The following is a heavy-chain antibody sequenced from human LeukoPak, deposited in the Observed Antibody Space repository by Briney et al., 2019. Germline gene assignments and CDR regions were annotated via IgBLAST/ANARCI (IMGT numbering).Heavy chain of an antibody. Sequence: SETLSLTCAVYGGSFSGYYWSWIRQPPGKGLEWIGEINHSGSTNYNPSLKSRVTISVDTSKNQFSLKLSSVTAADTAVYYCARHQDSSGYYNVYAFDIWGQGTMVTVSS. D-gene: IGHD3-22*01. CDR2: INHSGST. CDR3: ARHQDSSGYYNVYAFDI. V-gene: IGHV4-34*01. J-gene: IGHJ3*02. CDR1: GGSFSGYY.